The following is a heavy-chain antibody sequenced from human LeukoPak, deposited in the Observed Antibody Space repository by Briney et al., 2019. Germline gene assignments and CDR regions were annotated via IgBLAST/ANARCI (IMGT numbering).Heavy chain of an antibody. CDR2: INHSGSS. D-gene: IGHD5-18*01. J-gene: IGHJ5*02. V-gene: IGHV4-34*01. CDR3: APRGDIEHSYVYGKWFDP. CDR1: GGSFSAYY. Sequence: SSETLSLTCAVYGGSFSAYYWTWIRQPPGKGLEWIGEINHSGSSNYNSSLRSRVTISVDTSYKQFSLRLSSVTAADTAVYYCAPRGDIEHSYVYGKWFDPRGQGTRVTVSS.